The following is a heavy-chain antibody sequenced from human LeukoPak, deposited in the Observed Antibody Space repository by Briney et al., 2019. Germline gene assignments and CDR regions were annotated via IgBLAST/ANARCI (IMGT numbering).Heavy chain of an antibody. CDR1: GDSIGSGRYY. CDR2: LYTNENT. CDR3: ARGVVTDDYYMDV. V-gene: IGHV4-61*02. J-gene: IGHJ6*03. D-gene: IGHD2-21*02. Sequence: SETLSLTCSVSGDSIGSGRYYWTWIRQPAGKGLQWIGRLYTNENTNYNPSLESPVSISVDTSKTQFFLKLTSVTAADTAVYFCARGVVTDDYYMDVWGKGTEITVSS.